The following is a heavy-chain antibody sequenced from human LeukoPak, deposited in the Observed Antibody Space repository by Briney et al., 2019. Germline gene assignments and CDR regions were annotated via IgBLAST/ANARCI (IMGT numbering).Heavy chain of an antibody. CDR1: GFTFSSYG. V-gene: IGHV3-21*01. CDR3: ARSGSSSWYGNWFDP. D-gene: IGHD6-13*01. CDR2: ISSSSSYI. J-gene: IGHJ5*02. Sequence: TGGSLRLSCAASGFTFSSYGMNWVRPAPGKGLAWVSSISSSSSYIYYADSVKGRFTISRDNAKNSLYLQKNSLRAEDTAVYYCARSGSSSWYGNWFDPWGQGTLVTVSS.